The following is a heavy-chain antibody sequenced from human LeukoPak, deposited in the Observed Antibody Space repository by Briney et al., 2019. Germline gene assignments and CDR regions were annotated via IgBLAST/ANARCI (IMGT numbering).Heavy chain of an antibody. V-gene: IGHV1-18*01. D-gene: IGHD4-11*01. CDR2: ISAYNGNT. Sequence: ASVKVSCKASGYTFTSYGISWVRQAPGQGLEWMGLISAYNGNTNYAQKLQGRVTMTTDTSTSTAYMELRSLRSDDTAVYYCARSAGGYRNVDFDYWGQGTLVTVSS. CDR1: GYTFTSYG. J-gene: IGHJ4*02. CDR3: ARSAGGYRNVDFDY.